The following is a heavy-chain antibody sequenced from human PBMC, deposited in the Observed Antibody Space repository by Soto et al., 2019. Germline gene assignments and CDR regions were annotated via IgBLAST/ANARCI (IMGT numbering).Heavy chain of an antibody. Sequence: ASVKVSCKASGYTFTRSGISWARQAPGQGPEWMGWISSYNGDTDYADSVKGRFTISRDISRNTLYLQMNSLRAEDTAVYYCVRENYYYGMDVWGQGTTVTVSS. CDR2: ISSYNGDT. CDR3: VRENYYYGMDV. J-gene: IGHJ6*02. CDR1: GYTFTRSG. V-gene: IGHV1-18*01.